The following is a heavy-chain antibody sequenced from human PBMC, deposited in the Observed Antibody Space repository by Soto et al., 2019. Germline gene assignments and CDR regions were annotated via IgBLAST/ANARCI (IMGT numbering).Heavy chain of an antibody. J-gene: IGHJ5*02. CDR2: MNPNRTNT. CDR1: GYTFTGYY. D-gene: IGHD2-2*01. CDR3: VRGGFLSHDHVIIAPATLGFDP. Sequence: GASVKVSCKASGYTFTGYYMHWVRQAPGQGLEWMGWMNPNRTNTGYAEKFQGRVTMTRDTSISTAYMELSSLRYDDTAVYYCVRGGFLSHDHVIIAPATLGFDPWGQGTLVTVSS. V-gene: IGHV1-8*02.